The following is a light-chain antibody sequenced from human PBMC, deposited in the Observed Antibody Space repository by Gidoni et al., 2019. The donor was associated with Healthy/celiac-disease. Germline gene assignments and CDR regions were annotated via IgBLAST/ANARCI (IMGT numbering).Light chain of an antibody. V-gene: IGKV3-15*01. CDR3: QQYNNWPET. J-gene: IGKJ1*01. Sequence: EIVMTKSPATLSVSPGERATLTCWASQSVSSYLAWYQQKPGQAPRLLIYAASTRPTGIPARFSGSGSGTEFTLTISSLQSEDFTVYYCQQYNNWPETFGQGTKVEIK. CDR1: QSVSSY. CDR2: AAS.